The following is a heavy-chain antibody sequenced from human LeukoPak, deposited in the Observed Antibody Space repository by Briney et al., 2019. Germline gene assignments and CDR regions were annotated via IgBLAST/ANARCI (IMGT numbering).Heavy chain of an antibody. Sequence: SVKVSCKASGGTFSSYTISWVRQAPGQGLEWMGRIIPILGIANYAQKFQGRVTITADKSTSKAYMELSSLRSEDTAVYYCARDGYYYDSSGALDYWGQGTLVTVSS. CDR2: IIPILGIA. V-gene: IGHV1-69*04. D-gene: IGHD3-22*01. J-gene: IGHJ4*02. CDR1: GGTFSSYT. CDR3: ARDGYYYDSSGALDY.